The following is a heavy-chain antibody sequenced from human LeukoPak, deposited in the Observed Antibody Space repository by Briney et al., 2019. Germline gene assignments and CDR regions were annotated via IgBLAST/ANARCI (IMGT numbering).Heavy chain of an antibody. CDR2: IYYSGST. D-gene: IGHD3-22*01. J-gene: IGHJ4*02. CDR3: ANYYDSSGYEYYFDY. Sequence: SETLSLTCTVSGGSISSYYWSWIRQPPGKGLEWIGYIYYSGSTNYNPSLKSRVTISVDTSKNQFSLKLSSVTAADTAVYYCANYYDSSGYEYYFDYWGQGTLVTVSS. V-gene: IGHV4-59*08. CDR1: GGSISSYY.